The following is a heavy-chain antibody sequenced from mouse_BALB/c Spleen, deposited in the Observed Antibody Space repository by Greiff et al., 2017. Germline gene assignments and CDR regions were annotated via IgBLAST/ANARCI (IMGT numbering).Heavy chain of an antibody. V-gene: IGHV14-3*02. CDR3: ASYDGIYAMDY. D-gene: IGHD2-12*01. Sequence: VQLKESGAELVKPGASVKLSCTASGFNIKDTYMHWVKQRPEQGLEWIGRIDPANGNTKYDPKFQGKATITADTSSSTAYMQLSSLTSEDSAVYFCASYDGIYAMDYWGQGTSVTVSS. CDR1: GFNIKDTY. CDR2: IDPANGNT. J-gene: IGHJ4*01.